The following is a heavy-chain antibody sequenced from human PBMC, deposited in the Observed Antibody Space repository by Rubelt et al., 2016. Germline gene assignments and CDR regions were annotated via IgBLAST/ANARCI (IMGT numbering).Heavy chain of an antibody. CDR3: APLPEAGPRRGWFDP. CDR2: INHSGST. J-gene: IGHJ5*02. D-gene: IGHD6-25*01. CDR1: GGSFSGYY. Sequence: QVQLQQWGAGLLKPSETLSLTCAVYGGSFSGYYWSWIRQPPGKGLEWIGEINHSGSTNYNPSPKVRVSISVDTSKNQFALKRSSVTAAETAVYYCAPLPEAGPRRGWFDPWGQGTLVTVSS. V-gene: IGHV4-34*01.